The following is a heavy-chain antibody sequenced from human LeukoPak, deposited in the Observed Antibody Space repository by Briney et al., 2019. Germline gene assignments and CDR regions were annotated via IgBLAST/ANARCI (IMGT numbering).Heavy chain of an antibody. Sequence: PGGSLRLSCAACGFIYRRYWMHWVRQARGRGRVGVSRINSDGSSTSYADSVKGRFTISRDNAKNTLYLQMNSLRAEDTAVYYCARAATERYYYGMAVWGQGTTVTVSS. J-gene: IGHJ6*02. CDR2: INSDGSST. CDR1: GFIYRRYW. CDR3: ARAATERYYYGMAV. V-gene: IGHV3-74*01. D-gene: IGHD6-25*01.